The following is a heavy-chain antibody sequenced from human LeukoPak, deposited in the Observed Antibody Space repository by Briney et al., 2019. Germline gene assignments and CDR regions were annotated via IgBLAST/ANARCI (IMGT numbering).Heavy chain of an antibody. V-gene: IGHV3-30*02. D-gene: IGHD3/OR15-3a*01. CDR3: ARTRRSYYYYMDV. CDR2: IRYDGSNK. J-gene: IGHJ6*03. Sequence: GGSLRLSCAASGFTFSSYGMHWVRQAPGKGLEWVAFIRYDGSNKYYADSVKGRFTISRDNAKNSLYLQMNSLRAEDTAVYYCARTRRSYYYYMDVWGKGTTVTVSS. CDR1: GFTFSSYG.